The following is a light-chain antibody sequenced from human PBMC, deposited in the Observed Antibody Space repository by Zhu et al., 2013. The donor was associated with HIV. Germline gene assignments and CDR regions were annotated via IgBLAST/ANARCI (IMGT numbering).Light chain of an antibody. CDR2: AAS. V-gene: IGKV1-5*03. CDR1: QSISRW. Sequence: DIQMTQSPSTLSASVGDRVTITCRASQSISRWLAWFQQKPGKAPKVLIYAASTLETGVPSRFSGSGSGTEFTLTINSLQPEDAATYYCQQLNSYPIFAFGPGTKVNIK. CDR3: QQLNSYPIFA. J-gene: IGKJ3*01.